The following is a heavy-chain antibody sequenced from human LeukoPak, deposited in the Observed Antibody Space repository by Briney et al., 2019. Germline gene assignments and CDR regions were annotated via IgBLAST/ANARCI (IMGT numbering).Heavy chain of an antibody. Sequence: ASVKVSCKASGYTFTSYYMHWVRQAPGQGLEWMGGIIPIFGTANYAQKFQGRVTITTDESTSTAYMELSSLRSEDTAVYYCARDRDYYDSSGYYGYWGQGTLVTVSS. CDR3: ARDRDYYDSSGYYGY. CDR1: GYTFTSYY. V-gene: IGHV1-69*05. D-gene: IGHD3-22*01. J-gene: IGHJ4*02. CDR2: IIPIFGTA.